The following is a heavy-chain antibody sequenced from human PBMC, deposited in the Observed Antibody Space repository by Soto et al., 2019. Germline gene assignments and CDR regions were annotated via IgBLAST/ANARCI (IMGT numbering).Heavy chain of an antibody. D-gene: IGHD6-19*01. V-gene: IGHV4-59*01. J-gene: IGHJ4*02. Sequence: SETLSLTCTVSGGSISSYYWSWIRQPPGKGLEWIGYIYYSGSTNYNPSLKSRVTISVDTSKTQFSLKLSSVTAADTAVYYCARGGSGWLNYFDYWGQGTLVTVSS. CDR3: ARGGSGWLNYFDY. CDR2: IYYSGST. CDR1: GGSISSYY.